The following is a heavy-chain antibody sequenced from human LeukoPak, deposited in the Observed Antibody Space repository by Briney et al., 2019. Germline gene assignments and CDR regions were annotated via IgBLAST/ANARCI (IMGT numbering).Heavy chain of an antibody. CDR1: GYTFTSYY. D-gene: IGHD2-15*01. CDR2: INPSGGST. V-gene: IGHV1-46*01. J-gene: IGHJ6*02. Sequence: ASVTVSFTASGYTFTSYYMHWVRQAPGPGLEWMGIINPSGGSTSYAQKFQGRVTMTRDTSTSTVYMELSSLRSEDTAVYYCARFCSGGSCYREAPDYYYYGMDVWGQGTTVTVSS. CDR3: ARFCSGGSCYREAPDYYYYGMDV.